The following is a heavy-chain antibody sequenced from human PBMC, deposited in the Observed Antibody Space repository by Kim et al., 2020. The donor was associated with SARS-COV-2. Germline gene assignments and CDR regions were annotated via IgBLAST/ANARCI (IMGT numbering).Heavy chain of an antibody. J-gene: IGHJ6*01. CDR1: GFTFNNYG. V-gene: IGHV3-30*03. CDR2: ISYDGSNK. Sequence: GGSLRLSCAASGFTFNNYGMYWVRQAPGKGLEWVAVISYDGSNKSYADAVQGRFTISRDNAKNTLSLQMKSMSPKDKAVYNCYKTFVWGVYYYYYGMSV. D-gene: IGHD3-10*01. CDR3: YKTFVWGVYYYYYGMSV.